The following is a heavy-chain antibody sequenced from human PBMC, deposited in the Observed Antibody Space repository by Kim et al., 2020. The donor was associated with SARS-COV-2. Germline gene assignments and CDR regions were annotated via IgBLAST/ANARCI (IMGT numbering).Heavy chain of an antibody. CDR2: ISSYTGNT. Sequence: ASVKVSCKASGYTFTSYGISWVRQAPGKGLEWMGWISSYTGNTKYTQNFQGRLTLTTDASTSTAYMELRSLRSDDTAVYFCARAEVGSGSHFRMDRDGGYFDLWGRGPLVTVSS. CDR1: GYTFTSYG. V-gene: IGHV1-18*01. J-gene: IGHJ2*01. CDR3: ARAEVGSGSHFRMDRDGGYFDL. D-gene: IGHD1-26*01.